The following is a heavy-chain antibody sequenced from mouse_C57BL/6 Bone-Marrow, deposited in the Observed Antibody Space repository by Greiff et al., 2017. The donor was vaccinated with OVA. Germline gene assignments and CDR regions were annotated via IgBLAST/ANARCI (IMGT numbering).Heavy chain of an antibody. D-gene: IGHD2-3*01. Sequence: QVQLQQPGAELVRPGSSVKLSCKASGYTFTSYWMHWVKQRPIQGLEWIGNIDPADSDTNYNQKFKDKATLTVDKSSSTAYMQLSSLTSEDSAVDYCARLAYDGYPLGYWGQGTTLTVSS. CDR2: IDPADSDT. CDR3: ARLAYDGYPLGY. V-gene: IGHV1-52*01. CDR1: GYTFTSYW. J-gene: IGHJ2*01.